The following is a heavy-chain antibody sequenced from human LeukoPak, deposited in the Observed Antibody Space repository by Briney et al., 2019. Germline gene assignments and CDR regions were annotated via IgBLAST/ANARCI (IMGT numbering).Heavy chain of an antibody. Sequence: ASVKVSCKASGGTFSSYAISWVRQAPGQGLEWMGWISAYNGNTNYAQKLQGRVTMTTDTSTSTAYMELRSLRSDDTAVYYCAGARGYYDILTGYSEGGFDYWGQGTLVTVSS. CDR3: AGARGYYDILTGYSEGGFDY. J-gene: IGHJ4*02. D-gene: IGHD3-9*01. V-gene: IGHV1-18*01. CDR1: GGTFSSYA. CDR2: ISAYNGNT.